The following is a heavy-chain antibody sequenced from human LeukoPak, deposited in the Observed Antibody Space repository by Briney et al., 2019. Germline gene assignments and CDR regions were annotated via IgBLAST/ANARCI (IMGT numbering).Heavy chain of an antibody. CDR3: ARKEIVATIWGYYYYGMDV. J-gene: IGHJ6*02. D-gene: IGHD5-12*01. V-gene: IGHV1-8*01. CDR2: MNPNSGNT. CDR1: GYTFTSYD. Sequence: ASVTVSCTASGYTFTSYDINWVRQATGQGLEWMGWMNPNSGNTGYAQKFQGRVTMTRNTSISTAYMELSSLRSEDTAVYYCARKEIVATIWGYYYYGMDVWGQGTTVTVSS.